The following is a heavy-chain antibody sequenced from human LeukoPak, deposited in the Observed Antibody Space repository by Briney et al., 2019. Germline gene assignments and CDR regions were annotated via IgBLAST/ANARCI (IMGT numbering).Heavy chain of an antibody. CDR2: IKQDGREK. J-gene: IGHJ4*02. V-gene: IGHV3-7*01. CDR1: GFTFSSYT. CDR3: ASVFYYDILTGYVPGY. Sequence: GGSLRLSCAASGFTFSSYTIHWVRQAPGKGLEWVANIKQDGREKYYVDSVKGRFTISRDNAKNSLYLQMSSLRAEDTAVYYCASVFYYDILTGYVPGYWGQGTLVTVSS. D-gene: IGHD3-9*01.